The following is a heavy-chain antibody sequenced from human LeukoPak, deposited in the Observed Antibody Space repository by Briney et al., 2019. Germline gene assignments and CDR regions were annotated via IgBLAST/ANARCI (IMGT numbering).Heavy chain of an antibody. V-gene: IGHV4-59*01. CDR2: IHYSAST. Sequence: YIHYSASTNYNPSLKTRVTISVHTSKHQFSLKLSSVTAADTAVYYCARVRDRSSYFYDLDYWGQGTLVTVSS. J-gene: IGHJ4*02. D-gene: IGHD3-22*01. CDR3: ARVRDRSSYFYDLDY.